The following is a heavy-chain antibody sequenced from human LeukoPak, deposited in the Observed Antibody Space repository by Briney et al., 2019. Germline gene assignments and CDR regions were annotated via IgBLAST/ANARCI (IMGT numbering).Heavy chain of an antibody. Sequence: GGSLRLSCTASGCTFGDYARSWVRQAPGKGLEWVGFISSKGCGGTTESAPSVEGRFTISRDDSQGIAYLQMNSLKSEDTAVYYCTRAIYDSSGYYPHSFDYWGQGTLVTVSS. CDR2: ISSKGCGGTT. D-gene: IGHD3-22*01. V-gene: IGHV3-49*04. CDR3: TRAIYDSSGYYPHSFDY. CDR1: GCTFGDYA. J-gene: IGHJ4*02.